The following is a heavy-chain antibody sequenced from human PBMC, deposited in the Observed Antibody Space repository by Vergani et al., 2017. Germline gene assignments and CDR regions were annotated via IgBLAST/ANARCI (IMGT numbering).Heavy chain of an antibody. CDR3: ARRRDIVVVPAAKTGGYYYYMDV. Sequence: EVQLVESGGGLVKPGGSLRLSCAASGFTFSSYSMNWVRQAPGKGLEWVSSISSSSSYIYYADSVKGRFTISRDNAKNSLYLQMNSLRAEDTAVYYCARRRDIVVVPAAKTGGYYYYMDVWGKGTTVTVSS. D-gene: IGHD2-2*01. J-gene: IGHJ6*03. CDR2: ISSSSSYI. V-gene: IGHV3-21*01. CDR1: GFTFSSYS.